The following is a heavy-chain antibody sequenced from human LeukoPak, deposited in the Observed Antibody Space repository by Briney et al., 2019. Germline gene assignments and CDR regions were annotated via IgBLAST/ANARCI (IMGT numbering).Heavy chain of an antibody. J-gene: IGHJ6*03. Sequence: GGSLRLSCAASGFTFSSSAMTWVRQAPEKGLEWVSTLSGSGDSTYYADSVKGRFTISRDNSKNTLFLEMNRLRAEDTAIYYCAKEAYYDILSGSEAEGFMDVWGKGTAVIVSS. CDR2: LSGSGDST. CDR3: AKEAYYDILSGSEAEGFMDV. V-gene: IGHV3-23*01. CDR1: GFTFSSSA. D-gene: IGHD3-9*01.